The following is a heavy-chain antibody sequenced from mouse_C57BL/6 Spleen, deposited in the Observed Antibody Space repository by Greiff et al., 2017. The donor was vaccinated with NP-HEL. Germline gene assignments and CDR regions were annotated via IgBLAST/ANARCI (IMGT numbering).Heavy chain of an antibody. D-gene: IGHD3-1*01. CDR2: IDPSDSYT. CDR3: ARDGLLPHYEKDY. CDR1: GYTFTSYW. V-gene: IGHV1-69*01. Sequence: QVQLKQPGAELVMPGASVKLSCKASGYTFTSYWMHWVKQRPGQGLEWIGEIDPSDSYTNYNQKFKGQSTLTVDKSSSTASMQLSSLTSEDSAVYYCARDGLLPHYEKDYWGQGTTLTGSS. J-gene: IGHJ2*01.